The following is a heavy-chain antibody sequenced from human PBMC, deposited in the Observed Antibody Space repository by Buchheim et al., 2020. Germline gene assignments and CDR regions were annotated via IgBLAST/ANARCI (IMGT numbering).Heavy chain of an antibody. Sequence: VQLVESGGGLVQPGGSLRLSCAASGFTFSSYSMNWVRQAPGKGLEWVSYISSSSSTIYYADSVKGRFTISRDNAKNSLYLQMNSLRAEDTAVYYCARVEGRDGYNLVDYWGQGTL. V-gene: IGHV3-48*01. CDR1: GFTFSSYS. D-gene: IGHD5-24*01. J-gene: IGHJ4*02. CDR2: ISSSSSTI. CDR3: ARVEGRDGYNLVDY.